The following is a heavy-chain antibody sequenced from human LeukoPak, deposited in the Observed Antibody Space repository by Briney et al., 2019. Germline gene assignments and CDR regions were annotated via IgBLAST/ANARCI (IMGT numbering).Heavy chain of an antibody. Sequence: GGSLRLSCAASGFTVSSNYMSWVRQAPGKGLEWVSVIYSGGSTYYADSVKGRFTISRDNSKNTLYLQMNSLRAEDTAVYYCAKDTVVATIYYFDYWGQGTLVTVSS. CDR3: AKDTVVATIYYFDY. CDR2: IYSGGST. J-gene: IGHJ4*02. CDR1: GFTVSSNY. D-gene: IGHD5-12*01. V-gene: IGHV3-53*01.